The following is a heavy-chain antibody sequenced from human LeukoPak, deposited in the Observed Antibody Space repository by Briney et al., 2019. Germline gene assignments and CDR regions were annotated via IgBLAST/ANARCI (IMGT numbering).Heavy chain of an antibody. CDR3: ARTGPGIAARNYFDY. D-gene: IGHD6-6*01. CDR1: GGSLSSYY. J-gene: IGHJ4*02. Sequence: SETLSLTCTVSGGSLSSYYWSWMRDPPGRGREWSGYIYYSGSTNYNPSLKSRVTISVDTSKNQFSLKLSSVTAADTAVYYCARTGPGIAARNYFDYWGQGTLVTVSS. CDR2: IYYSGST. V-gene: IGHV4-59*01.